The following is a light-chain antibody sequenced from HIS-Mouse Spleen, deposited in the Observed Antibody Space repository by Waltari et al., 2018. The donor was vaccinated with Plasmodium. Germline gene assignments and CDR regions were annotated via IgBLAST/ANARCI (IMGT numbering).Light chain of an antibody. CDR2: EGS. V-gene: IGLV2-23*01. CDR3: CSYAGSNWV. Sequence: QSALTQPASVSGSPGQSITISCTGTSSDVGSYNLVSWYQQQPGQAPKLMIYEGSKRPSGVSNRCSGSKSGNTASLTISGLQAEDEADYYCCSYAGSNWVFGGGTKLTVL. J-gene: IGLJ3*02. CDR1: SSDVGSYNL.